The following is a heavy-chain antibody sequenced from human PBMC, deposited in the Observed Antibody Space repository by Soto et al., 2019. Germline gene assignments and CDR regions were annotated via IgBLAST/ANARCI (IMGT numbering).Heavy chain of an antibody. J-gene: IGHJ5*02. V-gene: IGHV3-30*03. CDR1: GVTFSSYG. D-gene: IGHD3-22*01. CDR3: AGVYYDSSGYGS. CDR2: ISYDGSNK. Sequence: PGGSLRLSCAASGVTFSSYGMHWVRQAPGKGLEWVAVISYDGSNKYYADSVKGRFTISRDNSKNTLYLQMNSLRAEDTAVYYCAGVYYDSSGYGSWGQAT.